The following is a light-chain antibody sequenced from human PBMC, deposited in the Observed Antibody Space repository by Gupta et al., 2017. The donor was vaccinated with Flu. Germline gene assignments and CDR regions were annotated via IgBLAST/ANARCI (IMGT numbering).Light chain of an antibody. V-gene: IGLV3-1*01. CDR2: QDT. J-gene: IGLJ2*01. CDR1: QLGDKY. Sequence: SPVQTASLTCSGDQLGDKYVCGYQQKPGQSPVLVIYQDTKRPAGVPERFSGSNSGNTATLTISGTQAMDEADYYCQAWDSSTAVFGGGTKLTVL. CDR3: QAWDSSTAV.